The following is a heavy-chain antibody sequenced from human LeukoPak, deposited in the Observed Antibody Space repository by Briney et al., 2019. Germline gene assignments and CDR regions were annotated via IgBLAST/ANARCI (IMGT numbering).Heavy chain of an antibody. CDR3: ARDGGIVVVVAATGNFDY. CDR2: ISYDGSNK. CDR1: GFTFNSYA. D-gene: IGHD2-15*01. J-gene: IGHJ4*02. Sequence: GGSLRLPCAASGFTFNSYAMHWDRQAPGKGLEWVAVISYDGSNKYYADSVKGRFTISRDNSKNTLYLQMNSLRAEDTAVYYCARDGGIVVVVAATGNFDYWGQGTLVTVSS. V-gene: IGHV3-30*04.